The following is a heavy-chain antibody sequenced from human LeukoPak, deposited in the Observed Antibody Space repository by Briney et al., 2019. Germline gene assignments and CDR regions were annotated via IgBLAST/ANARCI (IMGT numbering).Heavy chain of an antibody. V-gene: IGHV4-34*01. CDR1: GGSFSGYY. D-gene: IGHD3-3*01. J-gene: IGHJ3*02. Sequence: SETLSLTCAVYGGSFSGYYWSWIRQPPGKGLEWIGEINHSGSTNYNPSLKSRVTISVDTSKNQFSLKLSSVTAADTAVYYCARDVQAPYDFWSGYQSPGAFDIWGQGTMVTVSS. CDR3: ARDVQAPYDFWSGYQSPGAFDI. CDR2: INHSGST.